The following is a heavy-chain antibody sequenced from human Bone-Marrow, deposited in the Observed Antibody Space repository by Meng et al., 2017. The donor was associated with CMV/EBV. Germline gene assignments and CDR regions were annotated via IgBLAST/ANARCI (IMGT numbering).Heavy chain of an antibody. CDR1: GFTFSTYG. V-gene: IGHV3-33*06. Sequence: GESLKISCAASGFTFSTYGMHWVRQAAGKGLEWVAVIWHDGENKYYGDSVKGRFTISRDNSKNTVDLQMNSLRSEDTAVYYCAKDGGRGNSHDAFDIWGQGTMVTGSS. CDR2: IWHDGENK. CDR3: AKDGGRGNSHDAFDI. D-gene: IGHD3-16*01. J-gene: IGHJ3*02.